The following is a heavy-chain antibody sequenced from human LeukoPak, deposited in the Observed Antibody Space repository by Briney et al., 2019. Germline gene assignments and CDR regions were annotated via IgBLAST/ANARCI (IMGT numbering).Heavy chain of an antibody. V-gene: IGHV1-2*02. CDR3: ARVHYYDSSGYYYSFGY. Sequence: ASVKVSCKASGYTFTGYYVHWVRQAPGQGLEWMGWINPNSGGTNYAQKFQGRVTMTRDTSISTAYMELSRLRSDDTAVYYCARVHYYDSSGYYYSFGYWGQGTLVTVSS. CDR2: INPNSGGT. D-gene: IGHD3-22*01. J-gene: IGHJ4*02. CDR1: GYTFTGYY.